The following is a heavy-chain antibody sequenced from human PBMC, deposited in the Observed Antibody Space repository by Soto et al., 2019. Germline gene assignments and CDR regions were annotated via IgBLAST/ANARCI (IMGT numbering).Heavy chain of an antibody. V-gene: IGHV4-39*01. CDR3: VTFDFSSTYYDH. Sequence: TLSLTCTVSGASISNSAYYWGWIRQPPGKGLEWIGTISYRGSTFYKPSLKSQVTISVDTTKNQFSLKLDSVTVADTAVYYCVTFDFSSTYYDHWGQGTLVTVSS. CDR2: ISYRGST. CDR1: GASISNSAYY. D-gene: IGHD6-13*01. J-gene: IGHJ4*02.